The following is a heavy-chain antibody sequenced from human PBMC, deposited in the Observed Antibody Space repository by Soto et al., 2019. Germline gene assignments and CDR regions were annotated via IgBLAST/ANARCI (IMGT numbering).Heavy chain of an antibody. D-gene: IGHD5-12*01. CDR2: ISSSSSYI. V-gene: IGHV3-21*01. J-gene: IGHJ4*02. CDR1: VFTFSSYS. Sequence: PGGSLRLSCAASVFTFSSYSMNWVRQAPGKGLEWVSSISSSSSYIYYADSVKGRFTISRDNAKNSLYLQMNSLRAEDTAVYYCARDRWSGYDQMAPFDYWGQGTLVTVSS. CDR3: ARDRWSGYDQMAPFDY.